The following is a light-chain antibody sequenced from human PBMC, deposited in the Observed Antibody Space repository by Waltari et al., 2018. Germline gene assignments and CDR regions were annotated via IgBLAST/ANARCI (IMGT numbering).Light chain of an antibody. Sequence: DIVMTQSPLSLSVTPGEPASISCRSSRSLLYGEGRNYLDWDLQKPGQSPQLLIYLGSNRASGVPDRFSGSGSGTYFTLKISRVEAEDVGVYYCMQARPPPYTFGGGTKVEIK. V-gene: IGKV2-28*01. J-gene: IGKJ4*01. CDR2: LGS. CDR1: RSLLYGEGRNY. CDR3: MQARPPPYT.